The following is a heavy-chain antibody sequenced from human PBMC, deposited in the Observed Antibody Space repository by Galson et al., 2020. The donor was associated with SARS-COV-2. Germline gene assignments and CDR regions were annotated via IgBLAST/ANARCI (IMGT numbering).Heavy chain of an antibody. Sequence: TLSLTCAVSGTSISSGSYSWNWTRPPPGKGLEWIGYISHSGGTYYNPSLKSRVTISGDRSKNQFSLRLSSVTAADTAVYYCARLHYGEGAPEALYICGPATRVTVAS. CDR1: GTSISSGSYS. J-gene: IGHJ3*02. V-gene: IGHV4-30-2*01. D-gene: IGHD4-17*01. CDR3: ARLHYGEGAPEALYI. CDR2: ISHSGGT.